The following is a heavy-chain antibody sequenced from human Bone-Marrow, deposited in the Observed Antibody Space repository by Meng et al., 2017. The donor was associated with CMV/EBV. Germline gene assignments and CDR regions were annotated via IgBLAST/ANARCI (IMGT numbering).Heavy chain of an antibody. CDR1: GGTFSSYA. CDR3: ARDYEFRGSPMPNWFDP. J-gene: IGHJ5*02. CDR2: IIPIFGTA. V-gene: IGHV1-69*05. D-gene: IGHD2-15*01. Sequence: SVKVSCKASGGTFSSYAISWVRQAPGQGLEWMGGIIPIFGTANYAQKFQGRVTITTDESTSTAYMELSSLRSEDTAVYYCARDYEFRGSPMPNWFDPWGQGTLVTVSS.